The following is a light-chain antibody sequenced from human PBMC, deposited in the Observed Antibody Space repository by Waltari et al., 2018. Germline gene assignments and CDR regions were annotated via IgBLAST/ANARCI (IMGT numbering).Light chain of an antibody. V-gene: IGKV1-5*03. CDR2: QAS. Sequence: DIQMTQSPSTLSASVGDRVTITCRASQSISSWLAWYQQKPGKAPKLLIYQASSLESGVPSRFSGSGSGTEFTLTISSLQPDDFATYYCQQYNSYSQTFGQGTKQEIK. CDR3: QQYNSYSQT. CDR1: QSISSW. J-gene: IGKJ2*01.